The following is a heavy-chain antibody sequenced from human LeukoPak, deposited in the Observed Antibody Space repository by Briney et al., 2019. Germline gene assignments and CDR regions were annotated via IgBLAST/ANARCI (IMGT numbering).Heavy chain of an antibody. CDR1: GYTFTSYD. CDR2: MNPNRGNT. J-gene: IGHJ4*02. CDR3: ARGGEYSSSSGDYFDY. D-gene: IGHD6-6*01. V-gene: IGHV1-8*01. Sequence: ASVKVSCKASGYTFTSYDINWVRQATGQGLDWMGWMNPNRGNTGYAQKFQGRVTMTRNTSISTAYMELSSLRSEDTAVYYCARGGEYSSSSGDYFDYWGQGTLVTVSS.